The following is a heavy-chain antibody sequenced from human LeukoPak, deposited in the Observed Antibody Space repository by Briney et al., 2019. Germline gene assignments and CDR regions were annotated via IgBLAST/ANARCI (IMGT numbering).Heavy chain of an antibody. CDR1: GGSISSSSYY. J-gene: IGHJ4*02. CDR2: IYYSGST. Sequence: SETLSLTCTVSGGSISSSSYYWGWIRQPPGKGLEWIGSIYYSGSTYYNPSLKSRVTISVDTSKNQFSLKLSSVTAADTAVYYCASGIHYYYDSSGYYHPFDYWGQGTLVTVSS. D-gene: IGHD3-22*01. V-gene: IGHV4-39*01. CDR3: ASGIHYYYDSSGYYHPFDY.